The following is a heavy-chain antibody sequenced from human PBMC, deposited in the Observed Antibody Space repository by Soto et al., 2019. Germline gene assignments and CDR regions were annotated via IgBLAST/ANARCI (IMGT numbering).Heavy chain of an antibody. V-gene: IGHV3-21*01. CDR3: ARDLAGGWYTAASFDP. D-gene: IGHD6-19*01. CDR2: ISSSSSYI. Sequence: PGGSLRLSCAASGFTFSSYSMNWVRQAPGKGLEWVSSISSSSSYIYYADSVKGRFTISRDNAKNSLYLQMNSLRAEDTAVYYCARDLAGGWYTAASFDPWGQGTLVTVSS. CDR1: GFTFSSYS. J-gene: IGHJ5*02.